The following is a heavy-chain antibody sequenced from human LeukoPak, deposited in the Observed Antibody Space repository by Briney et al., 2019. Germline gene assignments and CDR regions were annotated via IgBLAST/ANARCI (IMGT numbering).Heavy chain of an antibody. D-gene: IGHD3-3*01. CDR3: AAGRYDFWSGYGSRYGMDV. V-gene: IGHV1-58*01. J-gene: IGHJ6*02. CDR2: IVVGSGNT. CDR1: GFTFTSSA. Sequence: SVKVSCNASGFTFTSSAVQWVREARGQRLEWIGWIVVGSGNTNYAQKFQERVTITRDMSTSTAYMELSSLRSEDTAVYYCAAGRYDFWSGYGSRYGMDVWGQGTTVTVSS.